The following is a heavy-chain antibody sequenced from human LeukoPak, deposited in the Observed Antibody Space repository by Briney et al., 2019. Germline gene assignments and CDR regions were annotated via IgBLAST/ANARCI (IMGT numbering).Heavy chain of an antibody. CDR2: ISSSSSYI. D-gene: IGHD5-18*01. CDR3: ARDHTAMVWGIFDY. CDR1: GFTFSSYS. J-gene: IGHJ4*02. V-gene: IGHV3-21*01. Sequence: GGSLRLSCAASGFTFSSYSINWVRQAPGKGLEWVSSISSSSSYIYYADSVKGRFTISRDNAKNSLYLRMNSLRAKDTAVYYCARDHTAMVWGIFDYWGQGTLVTVSS.